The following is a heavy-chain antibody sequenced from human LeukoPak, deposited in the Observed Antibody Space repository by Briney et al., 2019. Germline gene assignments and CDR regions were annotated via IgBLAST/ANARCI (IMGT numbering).Heavy chain of an antibody. CDR3: ARLRGGAY. V-gene: IGHV3-7*01. CDR2: IKQDGGET. J-gene: IGHJ4*02. D-gene: IGHD3-10*01. CDR1: GFTFSTYW. Sequence: PGGSLRLSCAASGFTFSTYWMTWVRQAPGKGLELVANIKQDGGETYYVDSVKGRFTISRDNAKNSLYLQMNSLRAEETALYYCARLRGGAYWGQGTLVTVSS.